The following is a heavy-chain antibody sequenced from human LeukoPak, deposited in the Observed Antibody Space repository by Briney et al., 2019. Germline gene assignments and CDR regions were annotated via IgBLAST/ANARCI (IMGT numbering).Heavy chain of an antibody. Sequence: GSLRLSCAASGFPFNAHWMTWVRLAPGRGLEWVAHIKEDGSEKFYVDSVKGRFTISRDNAKNALFLQMTSLRAEDTAVYYCARWYCSSTSCYYDYWGQGTLVTVSS. J-gene: IGHJ4*02. V-gene: IGHV3-7*03. D-gene: IGHD2-2*01. CDR1: GFPFNAHW. CDR2: IKEDGSEK. CDR3: ARWYCSSTSCYYDY.